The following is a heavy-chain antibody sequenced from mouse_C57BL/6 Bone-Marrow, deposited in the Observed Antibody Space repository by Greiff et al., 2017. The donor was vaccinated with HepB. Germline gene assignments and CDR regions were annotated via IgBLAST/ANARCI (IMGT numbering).Heavy chain of an antibody. CDR1: GYTFTDYY. D-gene: IGHD2-4*01. Sequence: QVQLQQSGAELVRPGASVKLSCKASGYTFTDYYINWVKQRPGQGLEWIARVDPGSGNTYYNEKFKGKATLTAEKSSSTAYMQLSSLTSEDAAVSFCARRDYDGRDYWGQGTTLTVSS. J-gene: IGHJ2*01. CDR2: VDPGSGNT. CDR3: ARRDYDGRDY. V-gene: IGHV1-76*01.